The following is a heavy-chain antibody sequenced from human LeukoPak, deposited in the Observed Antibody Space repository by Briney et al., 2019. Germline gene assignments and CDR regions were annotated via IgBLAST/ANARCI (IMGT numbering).Heavy chain of an antibody. CDR3: ARLRYFQRFDP. D-gene: IGHD3-9*01. CDR1: GYTFTSYA. J-gene: IGHJ5*02. V-gene: IGHV1-3*01. Sequence: GASVKVSCKASGYTFTSYAMHWVRQAPGQRLEWMGWINAGNGNTKYSQKFQGRVTITRDTSASTAYMELSSLRSEDTAVCYCARLRYFQRFDPWGQGTLVTVSS. CDR2: INAGNGNT.